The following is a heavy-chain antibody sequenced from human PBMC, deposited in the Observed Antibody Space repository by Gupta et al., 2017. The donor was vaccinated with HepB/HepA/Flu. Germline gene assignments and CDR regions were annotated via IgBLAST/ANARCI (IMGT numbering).Heavy chain of an antibody. D-gene: IGHD3-10*01. Sequence: DVQLVESGGGLVQPGGSLRLSCAVSGFTFHNSWMKWVRQAPGKGLEWVATINEDGSKGYYVDSVKGRFTISTDTARNSMNLQMNNLRAEDTAVYYCSATRGYWGQGTLVAVSS. V-gene: IGHV3-7*01. CDR1: GFTFHNSW. CDR2: INEDGSKG. J-gene: IGHJ4*02. CDR3: SATRGY.